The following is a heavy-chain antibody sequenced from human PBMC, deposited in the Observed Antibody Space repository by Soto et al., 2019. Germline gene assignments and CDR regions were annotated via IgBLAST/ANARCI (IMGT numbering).Heavy chain of an antibody. CDR3: ARGAHSSGTDYYFDY. CDR2: IYHSGST. CDR1: GGSISSGGYS. Sequence: PSETLSLTCAVSGGSISSGGYSWSWILHPPGKGLEWIGYIYHSGSTYYNPSLKSRVTISVDRSKNQFSLKLSSVTAADTAVYYCARGAHSSGTDYYFDYWGQGTLVTVSS. D-gene: IGHD3-22*01. V-gene: IGHV4-30-2*01. J-gene: IGHJ4*02.